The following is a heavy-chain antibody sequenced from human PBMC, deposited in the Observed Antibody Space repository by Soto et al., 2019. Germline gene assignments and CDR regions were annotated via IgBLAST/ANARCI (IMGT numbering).Heavy chain of an antibody. V-gene: IGHV3-30*03. D-gene: IGHD1-26*01. CDR1: GFTFSIYG. Sequence: QVQLVESGGGVVQPGRSLRLSCAASGFTFSIYGMHWVRHAPGKGLEWVAMISFDGSEKYYTDSVKGRFHISRDSSKNTMYLQMDSLRVEETAVYYCVRDRRLYYSDAFDIWGQGTTVTVSS. J-gene: IGHJ3*02. CDR2: ISFDGSEK. CDR3: VRDRRLYYSDAFDI.